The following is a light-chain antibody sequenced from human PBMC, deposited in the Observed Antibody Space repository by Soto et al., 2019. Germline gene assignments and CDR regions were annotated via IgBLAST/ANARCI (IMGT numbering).Light chain of an antibody. Sequence: DIQMTQSPSSLSASVGDRVTITWMSSQSISYYVNWYQQKPGKALNLLIYGASILQSGVPSRFSGSGSGTDFTLTISSLQPEDFATYYCQQSYSTSGTFGQGTKVDIK. CDR3: QQSYSTSGT. V-gene: IGKV1-39*01. J-gene: IGKJ1*01. CDR2: GAS. CDR1: QSISYY.